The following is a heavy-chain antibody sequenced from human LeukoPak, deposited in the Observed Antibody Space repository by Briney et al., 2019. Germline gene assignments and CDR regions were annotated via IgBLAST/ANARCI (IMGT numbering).Heavy chain of an antibody. J-gene: IGHJ3*01. Sequence: GGSLRLSCAASGFTFDDYAMHWVRQAPGKGLEWVSGISWNSGSIGYADSVKGRFTISRDNAKNSLYLQMNSLRAEDTALYYCATNYYGSGSFGLDAFDVWGQGTMVAVSS. D-gene: IGHD3-10*01. CDR2: ISWNSGSI. V-gene: IGHV3-9*01. CDR1: GFTFDDYA. CDR3: ATNYYGSGSFGLDAFDV.